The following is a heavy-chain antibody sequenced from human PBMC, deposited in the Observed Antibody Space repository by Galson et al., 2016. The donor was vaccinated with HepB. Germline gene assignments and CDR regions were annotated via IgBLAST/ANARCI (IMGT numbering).Heavy chain of an antibody. J-gene: IGHJ4*02. V-gene: IGHV3-30*18. CDR3: AKDAYTWRWLLSFFPDY. CDR2: LSFDGINK. CDR1: GFTFSDYG. Sequence: SLRLSCAASGFTFSDYGIHWVRQAPGKGLEWVAVLSFDGINKYYADPVKGRFTISRDNSKNTVYLQMNSLRAEETAVYYCAKDAYTWRWLLSFFPDYWGQGTLVTVSS. D-gene: IGHD5-24*01.